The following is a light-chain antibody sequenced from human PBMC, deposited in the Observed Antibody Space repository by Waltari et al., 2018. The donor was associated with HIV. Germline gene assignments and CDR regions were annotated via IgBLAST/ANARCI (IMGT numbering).Light chain of an antibody. CDR1: QSISSW. Sequence: DIQMTQSPSTLSASVGARVTLTCRASQSISSWLAWYQQKPGKAPKLLIYKASSLESGGPSRFSGSGSGTEFTLTISSLQPDDFATYYCQQYNSYSRTFGQGTKLEIK. CDR2: KAS. CDR3: QQYNSYSRT. J-gene: IGKJ2*02. V-gene: IGKV1-5*03.